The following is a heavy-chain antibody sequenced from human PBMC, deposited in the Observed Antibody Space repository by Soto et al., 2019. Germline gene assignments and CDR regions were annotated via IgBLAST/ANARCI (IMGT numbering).Heavy chain of an antibody. Sequence: EVQLLESGGGLVQPGGSLRLSCAASGFTFNTYALTWVRQAPGKGLEWVSAISGSGVSTYYADSVKGRFSISRDSSKNTLYLQMNNLGAEDTAVYYCAKDPAGYGSGDGCYPAGHYYYGMDVWGQGTTVTVSS. CDR1: GFTFNTYA. CDR3: AKDPAGYGSGDGCYPAGHYYYGMDV. D-gene: IGHD2-15*01. CDR2: ISGSGVST. J-gene: IGHJ6*02. V-gene: IGHV3-23*01.